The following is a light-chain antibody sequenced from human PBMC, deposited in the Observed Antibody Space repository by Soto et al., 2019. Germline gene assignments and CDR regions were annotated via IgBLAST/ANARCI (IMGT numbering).Light chain of an antibody. Sequence: QSVLTQPRSVSGSPGQSVTISCTGNRSDVGSYDYVSWHQQYPGKAPKLMIYDVSKRPSGVPDRFSGSKSGNTASLTISGLQAEDEADYYCCSYAGSYSYVFGTGTKVTVL. CDR2: DVS. V-gene: IGLV2-11*01. CDR1: RSDVGSYDY. CDR3: CSYAGSYSYV. J-gene: IGLJ1*01.